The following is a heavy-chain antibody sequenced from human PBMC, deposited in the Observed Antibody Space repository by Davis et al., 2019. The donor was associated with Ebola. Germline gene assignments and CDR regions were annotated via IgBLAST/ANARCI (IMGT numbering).Heavy chain of an antibody. CDR1: GYNLISYW. CDR2: IYPGDSDT. Sequence: GGSLRLSCKGSGYNLISYWIGWVRQLPGKGLEWMGIIYPGDSDTRYRPSFQDQVTISADKSINTAYLQWSSLKASDTAIYYCAGAKYSSSWPDAFDIWGQGTLVTVSS. D-gene: IGHD6-13*01. J-gene: IGHJ3*02. CDR3: AGAKYSSSWPDAFDI. V-gene: IGHV5-51*01.